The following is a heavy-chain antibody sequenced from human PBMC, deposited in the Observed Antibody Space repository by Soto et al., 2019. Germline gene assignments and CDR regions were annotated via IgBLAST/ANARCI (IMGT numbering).Heavy chain of an antibody. CDR3: ARARYQLLHPYYYGMDV. CDR2: IHYSGST. CDR1: GGSLSSYY. D-gene: IGHD2-2*01. J-gene: IGHJ6*02. V-gene: IGHV4-59*01. Sequence: QVQLQESGPGLVKPSETLSLTCTVSGGSLSSYYWSWIRQSPGKGLEWIGYIHYSGSTKSNPSLKSRVTISVDSSRNQVCLKLSSVTAADSAVYFCARARYQLLHPYYYGMDVWGQGTTVPVSS.